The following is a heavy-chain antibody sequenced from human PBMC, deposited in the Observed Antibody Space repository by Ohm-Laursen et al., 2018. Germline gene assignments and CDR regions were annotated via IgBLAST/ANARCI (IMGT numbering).Heavy chain of an antibody. Sequence: TQTLTLTYTFSGFSLSTSGMCVSWIRQPPGKALEWLARIDWDDDKYYSTPLKTRLTISKDTSKNQVVLTMTNMDPVDTATYYCARTSTGYSSGWLLSPNYYYYGMDVWGQGTTVTVSS. D-gene: IGHD6-19*01. CDR3: ARTSTGYSSGWLLSPNYYYYGMDV. CDR1: GFSLSTSGMC. J-gene: IGHJ6*02. V-gene: IGHV2-70*11. CDR2: IDWDDDK.